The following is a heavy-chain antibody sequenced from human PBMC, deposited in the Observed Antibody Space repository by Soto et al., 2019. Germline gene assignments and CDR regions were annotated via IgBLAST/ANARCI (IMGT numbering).Heavy chain of an antibody. J-gene: IGHJ4*02. Sequence: GGSLRLSCAASGFTFSSYWMHWVRQAPGKGLVWVSRINSDGSSTSYADSVKGRFTISRDNAKNTLYLQMNSLRAEDTAVYYCARGETDYIWGSFPLFDYWGQGTLVTVSS. CDR3: ARGETDYIWGSFPLFDY. V-gene: IGHV3-74*01. CDR1: GFTFSSYW. CDR2: INSDGSST. D-gene: IGHD3-16*01.